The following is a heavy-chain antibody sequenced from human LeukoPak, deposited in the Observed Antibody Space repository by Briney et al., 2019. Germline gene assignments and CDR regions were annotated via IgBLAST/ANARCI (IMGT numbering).Heavy chain of an antibody. CDR3: AKSDCGSDGCKLLNY. Sequence: GGSLRLSCAASGFNFSDYGMNWVRQTPGGGLEWVSSIGGRGSNIYYTDSVKGRFTISRDNSKNALSLQMNSLRVEDTAIYYCAKSDCGSDGCKLLNYWGQGTLVTVSS. CDR2: IGGRGSNI. CDR1: GFNFSDYG. J-gene: IGHJ4*02. V-gene: IGHV3-21*04. D-gene: IGHD2-21*01.